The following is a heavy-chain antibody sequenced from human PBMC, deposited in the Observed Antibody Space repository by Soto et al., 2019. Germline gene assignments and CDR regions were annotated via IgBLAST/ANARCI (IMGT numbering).Heavy chain of an antibody. CDR2: IKSKPEDGTI. CDR3: TTSNLGVDY. Sequence: GGSLRLSCETSGLTFSDVWMTWVRQAPGKGLEWVGRIKSKPEDGTIDYAAPVKGRFTISRDDSKKTLYLQMKSLKPDDTGVYYCTTSNLGVDYWGPGAQVTVSS. V-gene: IGHV3-15*01. CDR1: GLTFSDVW. J-gene: IGHJ4*02. D-gene: IGHD1-1*01.